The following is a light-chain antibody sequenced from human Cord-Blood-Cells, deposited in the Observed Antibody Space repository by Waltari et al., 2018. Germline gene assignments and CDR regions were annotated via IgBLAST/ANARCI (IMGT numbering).Light chain of an antibody. Sequence: EIVLTQSPATLSLPPGERATLPCRASQSVSSYLAWYQKKPGQAPRLLIYDASNRATGIPARFSGSGSGTDFTLTISSLEPEDFAVYYCQQRSNWVWTFGQGTKVEIK. V-gene: IGKV3-11*01. J-gene: IGKJ1*01. CDR1: QSVSSY. CDR3: QQRSNWVWT. CDR2: DAS.